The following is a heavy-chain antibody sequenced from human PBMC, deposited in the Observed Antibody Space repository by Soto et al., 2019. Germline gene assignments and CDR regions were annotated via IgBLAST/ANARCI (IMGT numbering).Heavy chain of an antibody. Sequence: EVQLVESGGGLVKPGGSLRLSCAASGFTFSNAWMSWVRQAPGKGLEWVGRIKSKTDGGTTDYAAPVKGRFTISRDDSKNTLYLQMNSLKTEDTAVYYCTTDTPTVTLRERANWFDPWGQGTLVTVSS. D-gene: IGHD4-17*01. CDR3: TTDTPTVTLRERANWFDP. V-gene: IGHV3-15*01. CDR1: GFTFSNAW. CDR2: IKSKTDGGTT. J-gene: IGHJ5*02.